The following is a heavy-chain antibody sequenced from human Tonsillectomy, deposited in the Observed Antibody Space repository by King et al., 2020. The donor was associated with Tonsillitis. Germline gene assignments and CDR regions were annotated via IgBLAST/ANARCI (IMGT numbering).Heavy chain of an antibody. CDR2: IIPIFSTA. CDR3: AGYSSSWNREYFEH. Sequence: QLVQSGAEVKKPGSSVKVSCKASGGTFSSYGISWVRQAPGQGLEWMGGIIPIFSTAYYAQKFQGRVTITADESTSTAYMELSSLRSEDTAVYYCAGYSSSWNREYFEHWGQGTLVTVSS. J-gene: IGHJ1*01. D-gene: IGHD6-13*01. V-gene: IGHV1-69*01. CDR1: GGTFSSYG.